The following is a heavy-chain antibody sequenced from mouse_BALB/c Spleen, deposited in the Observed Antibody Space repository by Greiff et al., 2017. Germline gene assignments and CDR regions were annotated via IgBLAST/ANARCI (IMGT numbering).Heavy chain of an antibody. V-gene: IGHV2-4-1*01. D-gene: IGHD1-2*01. J-gene: IGHJ4*01. CDR3: ASPHYYGSYYAMDY. Sequence: QVQLKESGPGLVQPSQSLSITCTVSGFSLTSYGVHWVRQSPGKGLEWLGVIWSGGSTDYNAAFISRLSISKDNSKSQVFFKMNSLQADDTAIYYCASPHYYGSYYAMDYWGQGTSVTVSS. CDR2: IWSGGST. CDR1: GFSLTSYG.